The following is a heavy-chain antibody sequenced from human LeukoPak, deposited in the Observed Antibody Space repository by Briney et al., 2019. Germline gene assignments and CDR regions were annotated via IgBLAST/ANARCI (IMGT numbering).Heavy chain of an antibody. CDR3: ARGFYCTSTNCFAQYFDY. D-gene: IGHD2-2*01. CDR2: MNPSSGNT. V-gene: IGHV1-8*01. J-gene: IGHJ4*02. CDR1: GYTFTNYD. Sequence: ASLKVSCKASGYTFTNYDINWVRQATRQGLEWIGWMNPSSGNTGFAQRFQGRVSMTKDTSIRTVYMELSSLTSEDTGMYYCARGFYCTSTNCFAQYFDYWGQGALVTVSS.